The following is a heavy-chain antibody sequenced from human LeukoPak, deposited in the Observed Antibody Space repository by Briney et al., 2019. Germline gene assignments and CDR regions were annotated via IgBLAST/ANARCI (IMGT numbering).Heavy chain of an antibody. CDR3: TRDLETRYYDFWSGHDY. D-gene: IGHD3-3*01. CDR2: ISYDGSNK. CDR1: GFTISSYA. Sequence: GRSLRLSCAASGFTISSYAVHWVRQAPGKGLEWAAVISYDGSNKYYADSVKGRFTISRDNSKNTLYLQMNSLRAEDTAVYYCTRDLETRYYDFWSGHDYWGQGTLVTVSS. V-gene: IGHV3-30-3*01. J-gene: IGHJ4*02.